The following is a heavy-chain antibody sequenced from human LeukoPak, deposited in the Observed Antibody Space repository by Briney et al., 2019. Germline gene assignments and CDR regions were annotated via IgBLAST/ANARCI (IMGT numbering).Heavy chain of an antibody. Sequence: ASVKVSCKVSGYTLTELSMHWVRQAPGKGLEWMGGFDPEDGETIYAQKFQGRVTMTEDTSTDTAYMELRSLRSDDTAVYYCARESGGSDAFDIWGQGTMVTVSS. CDR2: FDPEDGET. D-gene: IGHD3-16*01. CDR1: GYTLTELS. CDR3: ARESGGSDAFDI. J-gene: IGHJ3*02. V-gene: IGHV1-24*01.